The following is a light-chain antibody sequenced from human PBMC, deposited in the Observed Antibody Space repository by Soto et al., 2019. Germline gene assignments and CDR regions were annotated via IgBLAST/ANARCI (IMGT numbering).Light chain of an antibody. V-gene: IGKV3-11*01. J-gene: IGKJ1*01. Sequence: EIVLTQSPATLSLSPGEIATLSCRASQGVSKSLAWYQQKPGQAPRLLIYDASNRATGIPARFSGSGSGTDFTITIRSLEPEDFAVYHCQQRSTWLTWTFGQGTKVEIK. CDR2: DAS. CDR1: QGVSKS. CDR3: QQRSTWLTWT.